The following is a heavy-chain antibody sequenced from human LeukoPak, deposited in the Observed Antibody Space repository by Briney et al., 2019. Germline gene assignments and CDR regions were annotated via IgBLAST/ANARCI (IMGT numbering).Heavy chain of an antibody. J-gene: IGHJ4*02. Sequence: PSETLSLTCTVSGGSISSAYWSWLRQPPGKGLEWIGYIYYTGSTNYNPSLKNRVIISVDTSRNQFSLKMSSVTAADTAVYYCARGAGWYQFWGQGTLVTVSS. CDR3: ARGAGWYQF. D-gene: IGHD6-19*01. CDR1: GGSISSAY. CDR2: IYYTGST. V-gene: IGHV4-59*01.